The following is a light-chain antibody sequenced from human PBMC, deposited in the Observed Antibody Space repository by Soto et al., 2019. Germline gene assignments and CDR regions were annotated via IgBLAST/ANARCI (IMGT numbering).Light chain of an antibody. Sequence: DSQMTQSPSSLSASLGDRVTITCRASQSISTYLNWYQKKPGKAPNLLIYDASRLQSGVPSRFSGSGGGTDFTLSISSVQPEDFATYFRQQSYMDPITFGQGTRLEI. V-gene: IGKV1-39*01. CDR3: QQSYMDPIT. J-gene: IGKJ5*01. CDR2: DAS. CDR1: QSISTY.